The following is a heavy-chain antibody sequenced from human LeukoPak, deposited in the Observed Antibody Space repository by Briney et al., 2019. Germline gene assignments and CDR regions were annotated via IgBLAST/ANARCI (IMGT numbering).Heavy chain of an antibody. CDR3: ARMLQYSGSPIDY. V-gene: IGHV4-59*01. J-gene: IGHJ4*02. Sequence: SETLSLTCTVSGGSLSSYYWSWIRQPPGKGLEWIGYIYYSGSTNYNPSLKSRVTISVDTSKNQFSLKLSSVTAADTAVYYCARMLQYSGSPIDYWGQGTLVTVSS. CDR2: IYYSGST. CDR1: GGSLSSYY. D-gene: IGHD6-6*01.